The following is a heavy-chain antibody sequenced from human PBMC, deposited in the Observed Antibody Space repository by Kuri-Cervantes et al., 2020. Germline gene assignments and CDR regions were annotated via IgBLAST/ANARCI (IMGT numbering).Heavy chain of an antibody. D-gene: IGHD5-24*01. Sequence: GGSLRLSCAASGFTFSGYWMHWFRQAPGEGLVWVSRIHSDGTSTNYADSVKGRFTISIDNAKNMLYLQMDSLRVEDTALYYCARDPSGGYNMAFDSWGQGTLVTVSS. CDR2: IHSDGTST. J-gene: IGHJ4*02. CDR1: GFTFSGYW. V-gene: IGHV3-74*01. CDR3: ARDPSGGYNMAFDS.